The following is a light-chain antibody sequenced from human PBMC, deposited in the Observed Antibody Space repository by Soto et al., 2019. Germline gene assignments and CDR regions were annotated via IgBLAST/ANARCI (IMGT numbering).Light chain of an antibody. CDR1: QSITSY. V-gene: IGKV1-39*01. Sequence: DIQMTQSPSSLSASVGDRVTITCRASQSITSYLNWYQKKSGKAPKLLIHAASRLQSGVPSRVSGSGSGTDFTLTISSLQPEDSATYYCQQSYSSPRTFGRGTNVELK. CDR3: QQSYSSPRT. CDR2: AAS. J-gene: IGKJ1*01.